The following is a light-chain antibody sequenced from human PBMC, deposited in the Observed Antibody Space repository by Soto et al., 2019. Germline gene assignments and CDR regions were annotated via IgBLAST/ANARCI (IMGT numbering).Light chain of an antibody. CDR1: NIGSKS. CDR2: YVS. J-gene: IGLJ2*01. Sequence: SSELTQPPSVSVAPGKTARITCGGNNIGSKSVHWYQQKPGQAPVLVIYYVSDRPSGIPERFSGSNSGNTATLTISRVEAGDEADYYCQVWDSSSDHPVFGGGTKLTVL. V-gene: IGLV3-21*04. CDR3: QVWDSSSDHPV.